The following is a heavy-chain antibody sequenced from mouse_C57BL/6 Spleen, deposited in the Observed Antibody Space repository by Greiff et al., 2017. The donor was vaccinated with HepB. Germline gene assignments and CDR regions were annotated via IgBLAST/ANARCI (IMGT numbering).Heavy chain of an antibody. CDR3: ARQEATVVATFYFDY. CDR1: GFTFSSYG. Sequence: EVKLVESGGDLVKPGGSLKLSCAASGFTFSSYGMSWVRQTPDKRLEWVATISSGGSYTYYPDSVKGRSTISRDNAKNTVYLQMSSLKSEDTAMYYCARQEATVVATFYFDYWGQGTTLTVSS. V-gene: IGHV5-6*02. D-gene: IGHD1-1*01. J-gene: IGHJ2*01. CDR2: ISSGGSYT.